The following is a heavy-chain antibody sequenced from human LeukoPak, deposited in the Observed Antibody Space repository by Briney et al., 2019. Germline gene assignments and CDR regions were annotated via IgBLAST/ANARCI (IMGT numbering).Heavy chain of an antibody. V-gene: IGHV3-66*01. D-gene: IGHD3-10*01. CDR2: IYSGGST. CDR1: GFTVSSNY. Sequence: GGSLRLSCAASGFTVSSNYMSWVRQAPGKGLEWVSVIYSGGSTYYADSVKGRFTISRDNSKNTLYLQMNSLRAEDTAVYYCARAGVHYGSGSYYKKGGSDAFDIWGQGTMVTVSS. CDR3: ARAGVHYGSGSYYKKGGSDAFDI. J-gene: IGHJ3*02.